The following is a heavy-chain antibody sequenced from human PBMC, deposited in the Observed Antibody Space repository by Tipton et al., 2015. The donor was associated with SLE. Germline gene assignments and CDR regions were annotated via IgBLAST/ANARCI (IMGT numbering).Heavy chain of an antibody. CDR3: ARDYYDFWSGSLYYFDY. D-gene: IGHD3-3*01. J-gene: IGHJ4*02. CDR1: GGSISSNSYY. V-gene: IGHV4-39*02. Sequence: TLSLTCTVSGGSISSNSYYWGWIRQPPGKGLEWIGSVYYSGSTYYNPSLKSRVTISVDTSKNQFSLKLSSVTAADTAVYYCARDYYDFWSGSLYYFDYWGQGTLVTVSS. CDR2: VYYSGST.